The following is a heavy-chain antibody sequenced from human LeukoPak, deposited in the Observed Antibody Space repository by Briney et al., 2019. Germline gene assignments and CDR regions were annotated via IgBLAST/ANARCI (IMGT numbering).Heavy chain of an antibody. J-gene: IGHJ3*02. CDR2: IIPILGIA. Sequence: EASVKVSCKASGGTFSSYTISWVRQAPGQGLEWMGRIIPILGIANYAQKFQGRVTITADKSTSTAYMELSSLRSEDTAVYYCARQVAGRYDAFDIWGQGTMVTVSS. V-gene: IGHV1-69*02. CDR1: GGTFSSYT. D-gene: IGHD6-19*01. CDR3: ARQVAGRYDAFDI.